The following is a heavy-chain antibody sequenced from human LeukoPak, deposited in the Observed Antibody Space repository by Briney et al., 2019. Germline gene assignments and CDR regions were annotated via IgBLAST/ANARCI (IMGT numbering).Heavy chain of an antibody. D-gene: IGHD3-10*01. CDR2: ISSSSSYI. CDR1: GFTFSSYS. CDR3: ARDRGVGEAIDY. J-gene: IGHJ4*02. Sequence: GGSLRLSCAASGFTFSSYSMNWVRQAPGKGLEWVSSISSSSSYIYYADSVKGRFTISRDNAKNSLYLQMNSLRAEDTAVHYCARDRGVGEAIDYWGQGTLVTVSS. V-gene: IGHV3-21*01.